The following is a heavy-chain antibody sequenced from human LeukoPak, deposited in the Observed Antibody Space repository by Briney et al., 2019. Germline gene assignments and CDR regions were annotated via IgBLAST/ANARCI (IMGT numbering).Heavy chain of an antibody. V-gene: IGHV3-30*02. CDR2: IRYDGSTT. CDR3: AKVVRYYYDSSGSALEN. CDR1: GFTFSTYG. D-gene: IGHD3-22*01. Sequence: GGSLRLSCAASGFTFSTYGMPWVRQAPGKGLEWVAFIRYDGSTTYYADSVKGRFPISRDNSKNTLYLQMNSLRAEDTAMYYCAKVVRYYYDSSGSALENWGQGTLVTVSS. J-gene: IGHJ4*02.